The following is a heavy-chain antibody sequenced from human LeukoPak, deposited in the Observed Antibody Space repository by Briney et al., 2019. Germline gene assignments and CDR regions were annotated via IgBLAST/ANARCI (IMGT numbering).Heavy chain of an antibody. D-gene: IGHD3-10*01. CDR2: IIPIFGTA. CDR3: ARVGEGAFDRFDP. Sequence: SVKVSCKASGGTFSSYAISWVRQAPGQGLEWMGGIIPIFGTANYAQKFQGRVTITADESTSTAYMELSSLRSEDTAVYYCARVGEGAFDRFDPWGQGTLVTVSS. J-gene: IGHJ5*02. V-gene: IGHV1-69*13. CDR1: GGTFSSYA.